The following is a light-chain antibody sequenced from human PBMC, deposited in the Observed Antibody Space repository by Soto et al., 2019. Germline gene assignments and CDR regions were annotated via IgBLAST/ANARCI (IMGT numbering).Light chain of an antibody. Sequence: QSALTQPASVSGSPGQSITISCTGTSSDVGGYNYVSWYQQHPGKAPKLMIYDVSNRTSGVSNRFSGSKSGNTASLTLSGLPAEDEADYYCSSYTSSSPYVFGTGTKLTVL. J-gene: IGLJ1*01. V-gene: IGLV2-14*03. CDR2: DVS. CDR3: SSYTSSSPYV. CDR1: SSDVGGYNY.